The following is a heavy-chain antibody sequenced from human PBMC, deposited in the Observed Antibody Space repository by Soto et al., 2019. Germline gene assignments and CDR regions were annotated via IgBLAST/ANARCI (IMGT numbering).Heavy chain of an antibody. V-gene: IGHV4-31*03. CDR1: GGSISSGGYY. Sequence: SETLSLTCTVSGGSISSGGYYWSWIRQHPGKGLEWIGYIYYSGSTYYNPSLKSRVTISVDTSKNQFSLKLSSVTAADTAVYYCARVGDDSSGYYYPYYYGMDVWGQGTTVTVSS. D-gene: IGHD3-22*01. CDR2: IYYSGST. CDR3: ARVGDDSSGYYYPYYYGMDV. J-gene: IGHJ6*02.